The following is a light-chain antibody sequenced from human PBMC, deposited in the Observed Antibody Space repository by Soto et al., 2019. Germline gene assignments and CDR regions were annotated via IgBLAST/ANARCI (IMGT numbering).Light chain of an antibody. J-gene: IGLJ3*02. Sequence: QSALTQPPSASGSPGQSVTISCTGTSSDIGGYNYVSWYQQHPGKAPKLMIYEFSKRPSGVPDRFSGSRSGNTASLTVSGLQAEDEADYYCSSYAGSYIWVFGGGTKVTVL. CDR2: EFS. V-gene: IGLV2-8*01. CDR1: SSDIGGYNY. CDR3: SSYAGSYIWV.